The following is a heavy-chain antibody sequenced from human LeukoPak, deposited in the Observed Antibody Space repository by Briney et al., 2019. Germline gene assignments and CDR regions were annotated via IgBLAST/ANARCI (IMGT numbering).Heavy chain of an antibody. J-gene: IGHJ4*02. CDR3: AKSGGYGLIGY. D-gene: IGHD1-26*01. V-gene: IGHV4-39*01. CDR2: IYDSGST. CDR1: GASISGSGYY. Sequence: PSETLSLTCTVSGASISGSGYYWGWIRQPPGKGLEWIGNIYDSGSTYYNASLQSRVTISIDTSKNQFSLRRSSVTAADTAMYHCAKSGGYGLIGYWGQGTLATVCS.